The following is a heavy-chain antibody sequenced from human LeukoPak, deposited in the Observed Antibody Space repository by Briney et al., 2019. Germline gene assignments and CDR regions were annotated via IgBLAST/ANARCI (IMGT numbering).Heavy chain of an antibody. CDR3: ASDYGDYSGFHDY. V-gene: IGHV1-69*04. J-gene: IGHJ4*02. Sequence: GASVKVSCKASGGTFSSYAISWVRQAPGQGLEWMGRIIPILGIANYAQKFQGRVTITADKSTSTAYMELSSLRSEDTAVYYCASDYGDYSGFHDYWGQGTLVTVSS. D-gene: IGHD4-17*01. CDR2: IIPILGIA. CDR1: GGTFSSYA.